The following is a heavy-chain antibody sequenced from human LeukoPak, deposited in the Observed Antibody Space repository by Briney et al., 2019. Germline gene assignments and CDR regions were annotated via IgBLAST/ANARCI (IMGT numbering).Heavy chain of an antibody. CDR1: GFTFSSYS. D-gene: IGHD3-22*01. J-gene: IGHJ4*02. CDR3: ARPYYYDSSGYSSVGY. Sequence: GGSLRLSCAASGFTFSSYSMNWVRQAPGKGLEWVSYISSSSSTIYYADSVKGRFTISRDNAKNSLYLQMNSLRAEDTAVYYCARPYYYDSSGYSSVGYWGQGTLVTVSS. CDR2: ISSSSSTI. V-gene: IGHV3-48*04.